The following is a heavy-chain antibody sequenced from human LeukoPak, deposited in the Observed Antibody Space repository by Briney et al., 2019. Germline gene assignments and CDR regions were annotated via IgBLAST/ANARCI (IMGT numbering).Heavy chain of an antibody. CDR1: GFTSSSYA. CDR2: ISASGGRT. V-gene: IGHV3-23*01. CDR3: AKHLSIVGATADY. J-gene: IGHJ4*02. D-gene: IGHD1-26*01. Sequence: GGSLRLSCAASGFTSSSYAMSWVRQAPGKGLEWVSVISASGGRTSYADSVKGRFTVSRDNSKNMLYLQMNSLRAEDTAVYYCAKHLSIVGATADYWGQGTLVTVSS.